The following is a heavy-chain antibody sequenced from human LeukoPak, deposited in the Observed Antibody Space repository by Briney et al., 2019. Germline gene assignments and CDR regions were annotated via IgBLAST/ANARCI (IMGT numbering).Heavy chain of an antibody. J-gene: IGHJ4*02. CDR1: GFTFTSYE. CDR3: ARDPKYGDLDY. V-gene: IGHV3-48*03. D-gene: IGHD4-17*01. Sequence: HTGGSLRLSCAASGFTFTSYEMNWVRQAPGKGLEWISYISSSDNTIYYADSVKGRFSISRDNAKNSLYLQMNSLRVDDTAVYYCARDPKYGDLDYWGQGTLVTVSS. CDR2: ISSSDNTI.